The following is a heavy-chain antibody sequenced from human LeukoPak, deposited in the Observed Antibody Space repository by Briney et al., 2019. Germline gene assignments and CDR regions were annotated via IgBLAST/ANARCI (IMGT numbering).Heavy chain of an antibody. CDR2: IRYDGSNK. D-gene: IGHD2-2*01. J-gene: IGHJ4*02. CDR1: GFTFSSYG. V-gene: IGHV3-30*02. Sequence: GGSLRLSCAASGFTFSSYGMHWVRQVPGKGREWVAFIRYDGSNKYYADSVKGRFTISRDNSKNTLYLQMNSLRAEDTAVYYCAKDCTSSTSCGTFDYWGQGTLVTVSS. CDR3: AKDCTSSTSCGTFDY.